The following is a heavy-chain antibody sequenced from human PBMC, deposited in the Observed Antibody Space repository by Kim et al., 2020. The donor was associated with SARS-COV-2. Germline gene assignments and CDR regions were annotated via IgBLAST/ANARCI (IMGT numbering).Heavy chain of an antibody. Sequence: PSLKSRVTISVDKSKNQFSLKLSSVTAADTAVYYCARDVSGSYFGAFDIWGQGTMVTVSS. D-gene: IGHD1-26*01. J-gene: IGHJ3*02. CDR3: ARDVSGSYFGAFDI. V-gene: IGHV4-4*02.